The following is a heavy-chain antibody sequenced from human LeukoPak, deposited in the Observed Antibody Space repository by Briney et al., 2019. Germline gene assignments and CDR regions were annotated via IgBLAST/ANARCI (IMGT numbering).Heavy chain of an antibody. CDR2: ISNGGT. CDR1: GFIFNNYG. V-gene: IGHV3-23*01. CDR3: AKGSSGYFADL. D-gene: IGHD3-22*01. Sequence: GGSLRLSCAASGFIFNNYGLIWVRQAPGKGLEWVSAISNGGTQYAGFVEGRFTISRDNSKNTLFLQMSSLRAEDTALYYCAKGSSGYFADLWGQGTLVTVSS. J-gene: IGHJ5*02.